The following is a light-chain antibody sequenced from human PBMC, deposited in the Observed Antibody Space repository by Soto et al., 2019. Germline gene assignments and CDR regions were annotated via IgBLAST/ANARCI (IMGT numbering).Light chain of an antibody. CDR3: HQTYSIPNT. CDR2: DAS. Sequence: IQMTQSPSSLSASVGDRVTITCRTSQTIDSHLSWYQQKPGKAPKLLIYDASNLQSGVQSTFSGGCSGTVFTLTIASLQPEDFASYFCHQTYSIPNTFGQGTKLEIK. CDR1: QTIDSH. V-gene: IGKV1-39*01. J-gene: IGKJ2*01.